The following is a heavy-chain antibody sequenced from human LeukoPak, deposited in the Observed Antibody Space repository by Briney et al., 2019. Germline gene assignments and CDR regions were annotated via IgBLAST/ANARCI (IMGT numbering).Heavy chain of an antibody. CDR1: GFSLGEYA. D-gene: IGHD5-18*01. CDR2: ISGSST. CDR3: VKGPQVGDGYHPDY. Sequence: GESLRLSCAASGFSLGEYAMSWVRQAPGKGPEWVSAISGSSTYYSDSVKGRFTISRDTSKTTVYLQMNVLREDDTALYYCVKGPQVGDGYHPDYWGQGTLVTVS. V-gene: IGHV3-23*05. J-gene: IGHJ4*02.